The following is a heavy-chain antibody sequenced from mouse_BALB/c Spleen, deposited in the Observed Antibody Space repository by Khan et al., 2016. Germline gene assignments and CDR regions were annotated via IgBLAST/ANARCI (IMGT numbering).Heavy chain of an antibody. V-gene: IGHV1-9*01. J-gene: IGHJ2*01. CDR2: ILPGSDST. Sequence: QVQLQQSGAELMKPGASVKISCKATGYTFSSYWIEWVKQRPGHGLEWIGEILPGSDSTNYDEKFKGKATFTADTSSNTAYMQHSSLTSEDSVVYYCARSRLYFDYWSQGTTLTVSS. CDR3: ARSRLYFDY. D-gene: IGHD3-2*02. CDR1: GYTFSSYW.